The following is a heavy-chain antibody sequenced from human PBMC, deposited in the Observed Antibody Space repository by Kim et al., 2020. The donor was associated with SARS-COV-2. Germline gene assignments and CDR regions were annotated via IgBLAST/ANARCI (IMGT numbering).Heavy chain of an antibody. CDR3: AKTLNSGSCD. V-gene: IGHV3-23*01. CDR2: T. J-gene: IGHJ4*02. Sequence: TYYAEAVNGRFTIARDNSKNPLYLRMNSVRAEDTAVDYCAKTLNSGSCDWGQGTLVTVSS. D-gene: IGHD2-15*01.